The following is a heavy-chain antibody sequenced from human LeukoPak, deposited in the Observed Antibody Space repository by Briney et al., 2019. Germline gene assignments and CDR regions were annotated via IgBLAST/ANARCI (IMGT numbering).Heavy chain of an antibody. J-gene: IGHJ4*02. V-gene: IGHV3-7*04. Sequence: PGGSLRLSCAASGFTFSGHWVSWVRQAPGKGLEWVANIKQDGSEKYYVGSVRGRFTISRDNAENSLYLQMNSLRAEDTAVYYCAKDIRYFDYWGQGTLVTVSS. CDR3: AKDIRYFDY. CDR2: IKQDGSEK. CDR1: GFTFSGHW.